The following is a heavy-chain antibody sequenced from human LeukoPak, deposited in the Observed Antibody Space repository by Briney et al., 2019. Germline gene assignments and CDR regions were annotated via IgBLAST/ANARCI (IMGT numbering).Heavy chain of an antibody. CDR2: TNPNSGGT. CDR1: GYTFTGYY. J-gene: IGHJ3*02. D-gene: IGHD2-2*01. CDR3: ARVGLGYCSSTSCYSYAFDI. Sequence: ALVKVSCKASGYTFTGYYMHWVRQAPGQGLEWMGWTNPNSGGTNYAQKFQGRVTMTRGTSISTAYMELSRLRSDGTAVYYCARVGLGYCSSTSCYSYAFDIWGQGTMVTVSS. V-gene: IGHV1-2*02.